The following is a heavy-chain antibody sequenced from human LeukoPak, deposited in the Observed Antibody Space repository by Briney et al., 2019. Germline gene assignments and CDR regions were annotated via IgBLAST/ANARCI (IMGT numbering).Heavy chain of an antibody. CDR2: INPNSGGT. V-gene: IGHV1-2*02. Sequence: ASVKVSCKASGYTFTGYYMHWVRQATGQGLEWMGWINPNSGGTNYAQKFQGRVTMTRDTSISTAYMELSRLRSDDTAVYYCARGGYSYGYYWFDPWGQGTLVTVSS. CDR1: GYTFTGYY. J-gene: IGHJ5*02. D-gene: IGHD5-18*01. CDR3: ARGGYSYGYYWFDP.